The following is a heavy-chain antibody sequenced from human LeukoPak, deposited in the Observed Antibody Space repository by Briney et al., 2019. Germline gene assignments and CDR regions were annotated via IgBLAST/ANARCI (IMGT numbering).Heavy chain of an antibody. J-gene: IGHJ6*02. CDR3: ARVPYYYGMDV. CDR2: IYYSGST. CDR1: GGSISSYY. Sequence: SETLSLTCTVSGGSISSYYWSWIRQPPGKGLEWIGYIYYSGSTNYNPSLKGRVTISVDTSKNQFSLKLSSVTAADTAMYYCARVPYYYGMDVWGQGTTVTVSS. V-gene: IGHV4-59*01.